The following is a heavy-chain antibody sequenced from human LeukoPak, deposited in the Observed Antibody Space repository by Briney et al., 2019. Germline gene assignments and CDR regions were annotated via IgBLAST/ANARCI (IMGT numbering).Heavy chain of an antibody. CDR1: GGSISSYY. D-gene: IGHD3-10*01. J-gene: IGHJ4*02. V-gene: IGHV4-59*01. Sequence: SETLSLTCTVSGGSISSYYWSWIRQPPGKGLEWVGYIYYSGSNNYNPSLKSRVTISVDTSKNQFSLKLSSVTAADTAVYYCARAQWDYYGSGSPLYFDYWGQGTLVTVSS. CDR2: IYYSGSN. CDR3: ARAQWDYYGSGSPLYFDY.